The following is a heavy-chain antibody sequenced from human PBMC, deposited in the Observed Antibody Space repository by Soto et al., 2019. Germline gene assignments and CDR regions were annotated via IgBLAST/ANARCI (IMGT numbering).Heavy chain of an antibody. J-gene: IGHJ6*02. Sequence: QVQLVQSGAEVKKPGSSVKVSCKASGGTFSSYTISWVRQAPGQGREWMGRIIPILNIGNYAQKFQGRVTLTADKSTSTAYMELSSLRSEDTAVYYCASGGGVILSVWGQGTTVTVSS. CDR1: GGTFSSYT. V-gene: IGHV1-69*02. CDR3: ASGGGVILSV. D-gene: IGHD3-10*01. CDR2: IIPILNIG.